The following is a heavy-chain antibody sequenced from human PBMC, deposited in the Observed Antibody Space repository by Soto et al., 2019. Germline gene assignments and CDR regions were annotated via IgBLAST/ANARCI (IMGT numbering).Heavy chain of an antibody. CDR2: ISAHNGNT. Sequence: QVHLVQSGAEVKKPGASVKVSCKASGYTFTSYGSTWVRQAPGQGLEWMGWISAHNGNTDYAQKLHGRVIVTRDTSTSTAHMELRSLRSDDTAVYYCSRGRDGDYWGQGALVTVSS. D-gene: IGHD6-6*01. CDR3: SRGRDGDY. J-gene: IGHJ4*02. V-gene: IGHV1-18*01. CDR1: GYTFTSYG.